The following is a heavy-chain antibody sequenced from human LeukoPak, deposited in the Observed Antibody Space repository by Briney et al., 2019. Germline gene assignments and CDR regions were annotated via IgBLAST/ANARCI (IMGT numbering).Heavy chain of an antibody. CDR3: ARDSSGWYYFDY. V-gene: IGHV3-23*01. CDR1: AFAFSNHA. D-gene: IGHD6-19*01. CDR2: ISISGGTT. Sequence: GESLRLSCTASAFAFSNHAMSWVRQAPGKGLEWVSSISISGGTTYYADSVKGRFTISRENSKSTLYLQMNSLRAEDTAVYYCARDSSGWYYFDYWGQGTLVTVSS. J-gene: IGHJ4*02.